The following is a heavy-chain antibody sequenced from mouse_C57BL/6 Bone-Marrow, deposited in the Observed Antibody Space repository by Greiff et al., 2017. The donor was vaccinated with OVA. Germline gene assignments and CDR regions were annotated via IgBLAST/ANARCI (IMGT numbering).Heavy chain of an antibody. V-gene: IGHV1-54*01. CDR2: INPGSGGT. CDR3: ARVVYGSTSYAMDY. CDR1: GYAFTNYL. Sequence: QVQLKQSGAELVRPGTSVKVSCKASGYAFTNYLIEWVKQRPGQGLEWIGVINPGSGGTNYNEKFKGKATLTADKSSSTAYMQLSSLTSEDSAVYFCARVVYGSTSYAMDYWGQGTSVTVSS. D-gene: IGHD1-1*01. J-gene: IGHJ4*01.